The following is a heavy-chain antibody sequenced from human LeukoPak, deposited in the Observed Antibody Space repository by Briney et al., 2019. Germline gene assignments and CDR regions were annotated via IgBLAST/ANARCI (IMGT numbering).Heavy chain of an antibody. CDR2: IASNGPRT. J-gene: IGHJ4*02. Sequence: SGGSLRLSCAASGFTLSNFAMHWVRQAPGKGLEHVASIASNGPRTYYANSVKGRFTISKDESTNSLSLHLSRLRVDDSAVYFCARDRGMGGYDGGNLDNWGQGTLVTVSS. V-gene: IGHV3-64*01. CDR3: ARDRGMGGYDGGNLDN. CDR1: GFTLSNFA. D-gene: IGHD5-12*01.